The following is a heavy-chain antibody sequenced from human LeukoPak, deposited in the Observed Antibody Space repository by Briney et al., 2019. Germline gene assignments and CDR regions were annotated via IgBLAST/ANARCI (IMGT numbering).Heavy chain of an antibody. CDR1: SGSISRHF. CDR3: ARLLDNDSSGDPDTFDM. CDR2: IHYSGRT. V-gene: IGHV4-59*11. Sequence: KPSETLSLTCSVSSGSISRHFWSWIRQPPGKGLDWIAFIHYSGRTKYNPSLQSRVTISIDTSENNFSLKLTSVTAADTAVYYCARLLDNDSSGDPDTFDMWGQGTVVSVSS. D-gene: IGHD3-22*01. J-gene: IGHJ3*02.